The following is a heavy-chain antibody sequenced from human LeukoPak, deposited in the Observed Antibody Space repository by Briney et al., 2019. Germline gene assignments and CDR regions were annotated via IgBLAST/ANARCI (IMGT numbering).Heavy chain of an antibody. CDR2: IYHSGIT. J-gene: IGHJ5*02. D-gene: IGHD3-3*01. CDR3: ARGRFYDFWSGYHNWFDP. V-gene: IGHV4-38-2*02. CDR1: GYSISSGYY. Sequence: PSETLSLTCTVSGYSISSGYYWGWIRQPPGKGLEWIGSIYHSGITYYNPSLKSRVTISADTPKNQFSLKLSSVTAADTAMYYCARGRFYDFWSGYHNWFDPWGQGTLVTVSS.